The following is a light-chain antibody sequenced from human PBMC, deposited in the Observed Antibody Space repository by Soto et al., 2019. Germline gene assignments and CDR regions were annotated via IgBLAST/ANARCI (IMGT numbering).Light chain of an antibody. J-gene: IGKJ4*01. CDR1: QSIGRF. CDR3: QQSYSTLT. Sequence: DIQMTQSPSTLSASVGDRVTITFRASQSIGRFLAWYQHQPGKAPKLLIYGASSLQSGVPSRFSGSGSGTDFTLTISSLQPEDFATYYCQQSYSTLTFGGGTKVDIK. V-gene: IGKV1-39*01. CDR2: GAS.